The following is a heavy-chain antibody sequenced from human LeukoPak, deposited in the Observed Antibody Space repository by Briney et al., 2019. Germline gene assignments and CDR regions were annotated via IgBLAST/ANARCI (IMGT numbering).Heavy chain of an antibody. Sequence: PSETLSLTCTVSGGSISTTGYYWAWIRQPPGKGLEWIASIYYSGSTYYNSSLKSRVTISVDTSWNQFSLKLSSVTAADTALYYCASDKGYSNNYFDYWGQGTLVTVSS. J-gene: IGHJ4*01. CDR3: ASDKGYSNNYFDY. D-gene: IGHD6-13*01. CDR1: GGSISTTGYY. CDR2: IYYSGST. V-gene: IGHV4-39*01.